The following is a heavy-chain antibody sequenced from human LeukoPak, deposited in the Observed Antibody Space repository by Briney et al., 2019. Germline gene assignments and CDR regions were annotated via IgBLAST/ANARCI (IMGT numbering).Heavy chain of an antibody. CDR2: INPNSGGT. CDR1: GYTFTGNH. Sequence: GASVKVSCKASGYTFTGNHMHWVRQAPEQGLEWMGWINPNSGGTNYAQKFQGRVIMTRDTSISTAYMELSRLGSDDTAVYYCARGGSTDSIHSCGGNCYFLDYWGQGTLVTVSS. D-gene: IGHD2-21*02. V-gene: IGHV1-2*02. CDR3: ARGGSTDSIHSCGGNCYFLDY. J-gene: IGHJ4*02.